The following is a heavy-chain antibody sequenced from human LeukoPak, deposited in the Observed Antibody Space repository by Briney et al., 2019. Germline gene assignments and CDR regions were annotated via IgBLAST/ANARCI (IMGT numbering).Heavy chain of an antibody. D-gene: IGHD3-16*01. CDR3: ARGRNDYDYVWGSPKVFDY. Sequence: SETLSLTCAVYGGSFSGYYWSWIRQPPGKGLEWIGEINHSGSTNYNPSLKSRVTISVDTSKNQFSLKLSSVTAADTAVYYCARGRNDYDYVWGSPKVFDYWGQGTLVTVSS. V-gene: IGHV4-34*01. CDR1: GGSFSGYY. J-gene: IGHJ4*02. CDR2: INHSGST.